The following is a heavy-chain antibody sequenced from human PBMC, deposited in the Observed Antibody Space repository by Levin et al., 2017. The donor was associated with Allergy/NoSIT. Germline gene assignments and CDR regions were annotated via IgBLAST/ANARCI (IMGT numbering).Heavy chain of an antibody. CDR1: GYTFTGYY. J-gene: IGHJ4*02. Sequence: AASVKVSCKASGYTFTGYYMHWVRQAPGQGLEWMGWINPNSGGTNYAQKFQGRVTMTRDTSISTAYMELSRLRSDDTAVYYCASGTPTNIVLMVYAGYYFDYWGQGTLVTVSS. V-gene: IGHV1-2*02. CDR2: INPNSGGT. D-gene: IGHD2-8*01. CDR3: ASGTPTNIVLMVYAGYYFDY.